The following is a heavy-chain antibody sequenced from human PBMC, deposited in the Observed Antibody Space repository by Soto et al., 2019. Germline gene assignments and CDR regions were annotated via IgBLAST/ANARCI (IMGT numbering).Heavy chain of an antibody. J-gene: IGHJ4*02. V-gene: IGHV3-23*01. D-gene: IGHD6-19*01. Sequence: GGSLRLSCAASGFTFSSYAMSWVRQAPGKGLEWVSGISGSGDSAYYADSVKSRFTNSRDNSKNTLFLQMNSLGAEDTALYYCAKTVPGTKYWGQGTLVTVSS. CDR2: ISGSGDSA. CDR3: AKTVPGTKY. CDR1: GFTFSSYA.